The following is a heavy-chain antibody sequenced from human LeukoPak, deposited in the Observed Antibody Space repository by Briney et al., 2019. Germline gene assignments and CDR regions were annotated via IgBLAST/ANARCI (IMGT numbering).Heavy chain of an antibody. CDR1: GFTFSSYW. D-gene: IGHD5-18*01. CDR2: IDNYGTGT. V-gene: IGHV3-74*01. J-gene: IGHJ4*02. CDR3: AKGSGRGYSYGYAY. Sequence: GGSLRLSCAASGFTFSSYWMHWVRQDPGKGLLWVSRIDNYGTGTDYADSVRGRFTISRDNSKNTLYLRMNSLRAEDTAVYYRAKGSGRGYSYGYAYWGQGTLVTVSS.